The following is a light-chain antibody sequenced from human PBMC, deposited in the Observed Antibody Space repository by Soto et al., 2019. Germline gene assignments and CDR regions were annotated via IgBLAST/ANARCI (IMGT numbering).Light chain of an antibody. Sequence: DIQMTQSPSPLSASVGDRVTITCRASQSISIYLNWYQQKPWKAPKVLIYAASSLQGGVPSRFSGSGSWPEYTLNISSLQPEDIATYYCPQSYSTPHTFGGGTKVEIK. J-gene: IGKJ4*01. V-gene: IGKV1-39*01. CDR1: QSISIY. CDR2: AAS. CDR3: PQSYSTPHT.